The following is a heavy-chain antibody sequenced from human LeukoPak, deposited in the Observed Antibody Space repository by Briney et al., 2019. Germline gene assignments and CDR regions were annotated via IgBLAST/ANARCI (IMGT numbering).Heavy chain of an antibody. CDR1: GFTFSSYA. V-gene: IGHV3-30-3*02. CDR3: ANGDYYDSSGYLDY. Sequence: GGSLRLSCAASGFTFSSYAMHWVRQAPGKGLEWVAVISYDGSNKYYADSVKGRFTISRDNSKNTLYLQMNSLRAEDTAVYYCANGDYYDSSGYLDYWGQGTLVTVSS. J-gene: IGHJ4*02. CDR2: ISYDGSNK. D-gene: IGHD3-22*01.